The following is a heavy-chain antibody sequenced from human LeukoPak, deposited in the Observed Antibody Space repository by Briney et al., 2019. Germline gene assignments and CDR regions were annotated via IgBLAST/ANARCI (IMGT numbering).Heavy chain of an antibody. CDR1: GYTFMKYY. J-gene: IGHJ6*02. CDR2: INPRGGST. Sequence: ASVTVSCMASGYTFMKYYIHWVRQAPGQGLEWMGIINPRGGSTSYAQKYQGRVTMTRDTSTSTIYMELSSLTSEDTAVYYCARDQESGLERRTTYYYFDMDVWGQGTTVTVSS. CDR3: ARDQESGLERRTTYYYFDMDV. D-gene: IGHD1-1*01. V-gene: IGHV1-46*01.